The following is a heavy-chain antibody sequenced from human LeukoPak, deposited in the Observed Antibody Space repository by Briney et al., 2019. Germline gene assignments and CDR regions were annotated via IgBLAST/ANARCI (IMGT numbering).Heavy chain of an antibody. CDR3: ARTGGIYDSTPSPFDY. Sequence: SETLSLTCTVSGASISSYYWCWIRQPPGKGLEWITYIHYSGRTHYNPSLKSRVTISVDTSKNQFSLKVSSVTAADTAVYYCARTGGIYDSTPSPFDYWGQGTLVTVSS. J-gene: IGHJ4*02. CDR1: GASISSYY. D-gene: IGHD3-3*01. V-gene: IGHV4-59*12. CDR2: IHYSGRT.